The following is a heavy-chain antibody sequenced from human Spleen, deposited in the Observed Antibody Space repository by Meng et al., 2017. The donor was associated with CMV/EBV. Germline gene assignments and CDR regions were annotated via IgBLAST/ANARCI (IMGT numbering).Heavy chain of an antibody. D-gene: IGHD2/OR15-2a*01. Sequence: LSCAASGFTFSRYWMVWFRQGPEKGPVWVSRINDDGSSANYADSVMGRFTISRDNAKNTLYLQMNSLTAEDTAVYYCTRDFSYGIDYWGRGSLVTVSS. CDR3: TRDFSYGIDY. CDR2: INDDGSSA. J-gene: IGHJ4*02. CDR1: GFTFSRYW. V-gene: IGHV3-74*01.